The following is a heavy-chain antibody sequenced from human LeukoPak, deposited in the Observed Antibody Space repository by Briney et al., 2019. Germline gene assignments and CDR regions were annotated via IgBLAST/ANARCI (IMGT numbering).Heavy chain of an antibody. CDR3: ARFYGSGSYYGGYYFDY. CDR1: GFTVSSNY. J-gene: IGHJ4*02. V-gene: IGHV3-53*01. D-gene: IGHD3-10*01. CDR2: IYSGGST. Sequence: PGGSLRLSCAASGFTVSSNYMSWVRQAPGKGLEWVSVIYSGGSTYYADSVKGRFTISRDNSKNILYLQMNSLRAEDTAVYYCARFYGSGSYYGGYYFDYWGQGTLVTVSS.